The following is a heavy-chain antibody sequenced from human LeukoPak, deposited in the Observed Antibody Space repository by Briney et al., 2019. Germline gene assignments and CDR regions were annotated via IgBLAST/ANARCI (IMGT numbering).Heavy chain of an antibody. D-gene: IGHD1-1*01. V-gene: IGHV3-21*01. CDR2: ISSSSSYI. CDR3: AKNRGVQVDNLSPPDN. J-gene: IGHJ4*02. CDR1: GFTFSSYS. Sequence: GGSLRLSCAASGFTFSSYSMNWVRQAPGKGLEWVSSISSSSSYIYYADSVKGRFTISRDNAKNSLYLQMNSLRAEDTAVYYCAKNRGVQVDNLSPPDNWGQGTLVTVSS.